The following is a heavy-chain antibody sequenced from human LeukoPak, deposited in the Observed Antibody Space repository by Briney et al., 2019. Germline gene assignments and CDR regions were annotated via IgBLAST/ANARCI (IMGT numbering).Heavy chain of an antibody. Sequence: SETLSLTCAVYGGSFSGYYWSWIRQPPGKGLEWIGEINHSGSTNYNPSLKSRATISVDTSKNQFSLKLSSVTAADTAVYYCARQSPVWGGVRDAFDIWGQGTMVTVSS. CDR1: GGSFSGYY. D-gene: IGHD3-10*01. J-gene: IGHJ3*02. CDR2: INHSGST. V-gene: IGHV4-34*01. CDR3: ARQSPVWGGVRDAFDI.